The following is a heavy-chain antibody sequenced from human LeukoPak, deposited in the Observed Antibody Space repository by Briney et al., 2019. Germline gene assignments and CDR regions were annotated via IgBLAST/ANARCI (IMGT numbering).Heavy chain of an antibody. CDR2: IIPIFGTA. V-gene: IGHV1-69*06. CDR1: GGTFSSYA. CDR3: ARVIVGATESGAFDI. D-gene: IGHD1-26*01. Sequence: SVKVSCKASGGTFSSYAISWVRQAPGQGLEWMGGIIPIFGTANYAQKFQGRVTITADKSTSTAYMELRSLRSDDTAVYYCARVIVGATESGAFDIWGQGTMVTVSS. J-gene: IGHJ3*02.